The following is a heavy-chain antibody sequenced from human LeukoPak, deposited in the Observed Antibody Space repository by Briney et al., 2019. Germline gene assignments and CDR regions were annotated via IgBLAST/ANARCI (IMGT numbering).Heavy chain of an antibody. V-gene: IGHV3-30-3*01. Sequence: GGSLRLSCAASGFTFSSYAMHWVRQAPGKGLEWVAVISYDGSNKYYADSVKGRFTISRDNSQNTLYLQMSSLRAEDTAVYYCAREYFEYYYDSSGYYPFNDYWGQGTLVTVSS. CDR1: GFTFSSYA. D-gene: IGHD3-22*01. J-gene: IGHJ4*02. CDR2: ISYDGSNK. CDR3: AREYFEYYYDSSGYYPFNDY.